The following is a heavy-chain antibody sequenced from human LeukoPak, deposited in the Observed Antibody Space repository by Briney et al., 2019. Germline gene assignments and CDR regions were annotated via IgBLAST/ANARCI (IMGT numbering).Heavy chain of an antibody. CDR2: ISSSGSTI. Sequence: GGTLRLSCAASGFAFSSYGMSWVRQAPGKGLEWVSYISSSGSTIYYADSVKGRFTISRDNAKNSLYLQMNSLRAEDTAVYYCAREAPPGWFDSSGYYLDYWGQGTLVTVSS. CDR1: GFAFSSYG. D-gene: IGHD3-22*01. V-gene: IGHV3-48*04. CDR3: AREAPPGWFDSSGYYLDY. J-gene: IGHJ4*02.